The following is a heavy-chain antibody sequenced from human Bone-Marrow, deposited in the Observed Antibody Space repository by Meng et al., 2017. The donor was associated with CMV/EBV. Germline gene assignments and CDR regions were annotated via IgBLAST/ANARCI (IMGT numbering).Heavy chain of an antibody. V-gene: IGHV3-7*01. D-gene: IGHD2-2*02. J-gene: IGHJ3*02. CDR3: ASGEIVVVPAAIGRQGDAFDI. CDR2: IKQDGSEK. Sequence: GESLKISCAASGFTFSSYWMSWVRQAPGKGLEWVANIKQDGSEKYYVDSVKGRFTISRDNAKNSLYLQMNSLRAEDTAVYYCASGEIVVVPAAIGRQGDAFDIWGQGTMVTVSS. CDR1: GFTFSSYW.